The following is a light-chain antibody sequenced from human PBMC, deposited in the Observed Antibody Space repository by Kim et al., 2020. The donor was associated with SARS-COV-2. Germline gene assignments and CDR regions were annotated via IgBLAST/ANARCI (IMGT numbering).Light chain of an antibody. CDR3: NSRDGRGPVV. Sequence: SSELTQDPAVSVALGQTVRITCQGDSLRSYYASWYQQKPGQAPVLVIYGKNNRPSRIPDRFSGSSSGNTASLTNTGAPAEDEADYYCNSRDGRGPVVFGGGTQLTVL. J-gene: IGLJ2*01. V-gene: IGLV3-19*01. CDR2: GKN. CDR1: SLRSYY.